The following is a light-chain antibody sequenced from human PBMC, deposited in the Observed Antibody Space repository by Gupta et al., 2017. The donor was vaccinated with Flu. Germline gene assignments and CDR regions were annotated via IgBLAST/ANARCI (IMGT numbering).Light chain of an antibody. Sequence: SLGERATINCKSSQSVLHSSNNENYLAWYQHKAGRPPKWLFYWASTRDNGVSERFSGSGSGTDFTLTISSVQAEDVAIYYCQQYFATPRTFGHGTKVHIK. V-gene: IGKV4-1*01. CDR2: WAS. CDR1: QSVLHSSNNENY. CDR3: QQYFATPRT. J-gene: IGKJ1*01.